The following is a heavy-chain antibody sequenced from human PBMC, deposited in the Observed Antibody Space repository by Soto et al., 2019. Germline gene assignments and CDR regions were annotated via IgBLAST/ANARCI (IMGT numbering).Heavy chain of an antibody. CDR3: ARSTVARSIDC. CDR2: IYYSGST. Sequence: QLQLQDSGPGLVKPSETLSLTCTVSGGSISSSSYFWGWIRQPPGKGLEWIGNIYYSGSTYYNPSRKSRVTISVDTSKNQFSLKLSSLTAADTAVYYCARSTVARSIDCWGQGTLVTVSS. D-gene: IGHD4-17*01. V-gene: IGHV4-39*01. CDR1: GGSISSSSYF. J-gene: IGHJ4*02.